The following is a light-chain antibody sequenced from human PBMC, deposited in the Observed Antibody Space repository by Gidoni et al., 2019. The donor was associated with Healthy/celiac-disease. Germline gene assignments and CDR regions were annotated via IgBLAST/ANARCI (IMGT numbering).Light chain of an antibody. V-gene: IGKV3-20*01. CDR2: GAS. CDR3: QQYGSLKT. J-gene: IGKJ1*01. Sequence: EIVLTQSPVTLSLSPGERATLPCRASQSVSSSYLAWYQQKPGQAPRLLIYGASSRATGIPDRFSGSGSGTDFTLTISRLEPEDFAVYYCQQYGSLKTFGQGTKVEIK. CDR1: QSVSSSY.